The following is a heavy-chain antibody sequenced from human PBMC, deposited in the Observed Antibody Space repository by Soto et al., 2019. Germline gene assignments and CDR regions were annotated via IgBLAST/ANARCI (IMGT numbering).Heavy chain of an antibody. J-gene: IGHJ4*02. CDR3: ARFNIAVVDY. CDR2: INHSGST. CDR1: GGSFSGYY. Sequence: KPSETLSLTCAVYGGSFSGYYWSWIRQPPGKGLEWIGEINHSGSTNYNPSLKSRVTISVDTSKNQFSLKLSSVTAADTAVYYCARFNIAVVDYWGQGTLVTVSS. D-gene: IGHD6-19*01. V-gene: IGHV4-34*01.